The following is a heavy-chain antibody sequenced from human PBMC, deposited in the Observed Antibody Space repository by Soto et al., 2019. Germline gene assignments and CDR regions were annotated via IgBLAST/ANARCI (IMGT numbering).Heavy chain of an antibody. CDR1: GGSISSYY. CDR2: IYTSGST. V-gene: IGHV4-4*07. CDR3: ARELGEQQLFHPRHPTRYSYYGMHV. J-gene: IGHJ6*02. D-gene: IGHD6-13*01. Sequence: SETLSLTCTVSGGSISSYYWSWIRQPAGKGLEWIGRIYTSGSTNYNPSLKSRVTMSVDTSKNQFSLKLSSVTAADTAVYYCARELGEQQLFHPRHPTRYSYYGMHVSGQVTTLTFYS.